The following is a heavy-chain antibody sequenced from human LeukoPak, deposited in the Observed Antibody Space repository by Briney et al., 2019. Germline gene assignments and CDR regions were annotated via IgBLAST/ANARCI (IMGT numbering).Heavy chain of an antibody. V-gene: IGHV3-23*01. CDR1: GFTFRSYA. CDR3: ARNYYEPTYDYYFDC. D-gene: IGHD1-26*01. CDR2: ISGSGGST. Sequence: PGGSLRLSCAASGFTFRSYAMSWVRQAPGKGLEWGSAISGSGGSTYYADSVRGRFTISRDNSKNTLYLHMNSLRAEDTALYHCARNYYEPTYDYYFDCWGQGTLVTVSS. J-gene: IGHJ4*02.